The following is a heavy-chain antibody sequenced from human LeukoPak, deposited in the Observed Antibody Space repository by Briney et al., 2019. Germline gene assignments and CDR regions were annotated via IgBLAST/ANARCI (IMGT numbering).Heavy chain of an antibody. Sequence: ASVKVSCKASGGTFSSYAISWVRQAPGQGLEWMGRIIPIFGTANYAQKFQGRVTITTDESTSTAYMELSSLRSDDTAVYYCAFIRSGSGSYYNLGYWGQGTLVTVSS. V-gene: IGHV1-69*05. CDR3: AFIRSGSGSYYNLGY. CDR1: GGTFSSYA. D-gene: IGHD3-10*01. J-gene: IGHJ4*02. CDR2: IIPIFGTA.